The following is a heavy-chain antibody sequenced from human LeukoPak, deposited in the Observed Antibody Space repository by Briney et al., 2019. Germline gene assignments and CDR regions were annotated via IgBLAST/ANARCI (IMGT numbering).Heavy chain of an antibody. V-gene: IGHV3-23*01. CDR3: AKGHCTNGICWLD. Sequence: GGSLRLSCVASGVTFSSYVMTWVRQAPGKGLEWVSTISASGGSTYYADSVKGRFTISRDNSKHTLYLQMNSLRAEDTAVYYCAKGHCTNGICWLDWGQGTLVTVSS. J-gene: IGHJ4*02. D-gene: IGHD2-8*01. CDR1: GVTFSSYV. CDR2: ISASGGST.